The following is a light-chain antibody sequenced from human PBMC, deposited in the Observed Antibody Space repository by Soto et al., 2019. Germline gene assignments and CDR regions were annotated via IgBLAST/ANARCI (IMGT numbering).Light chain of an antibody. CDR1: QSISSW. V-gene: IGKV1-5*03. J-gene: IGKJ4*01. CDR3: QQYKSYPLP. CDR2: KAS. Sequence: DIQMTQSPSTLSASVGDRVTITCRASQSISSWLAWYQQKPGKAPNFLIYKASTLESGVPSRFSGSGSGTEFTLTISSVQPDDFATYYCQQYKSYPLPFGGGTKVDIK.